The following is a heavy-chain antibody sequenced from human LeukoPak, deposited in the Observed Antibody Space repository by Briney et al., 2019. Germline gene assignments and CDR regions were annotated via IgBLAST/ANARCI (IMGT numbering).Heavy chain of an antibody. V-gene: IGHV3-23*01. Sequence: RQAXXXXLECVSGIGGSGGTTNYTDSVKGGFTISKNNSQNLLYLQISHLKAEDPALYFFSKGNSSCWDYFFDSWGRGTLVLVSS. CDR2: IGGSGGTT. J-gene: IGHJ4*02. D-gene: IGHD6-19*01. CDR3: SKGNSSCWDYFFDS.